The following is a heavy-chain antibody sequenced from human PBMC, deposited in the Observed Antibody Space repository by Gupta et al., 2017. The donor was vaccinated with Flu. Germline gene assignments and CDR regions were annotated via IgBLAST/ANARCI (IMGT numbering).Heavy chain of an antibody. CDR3: ARQGYSYGVAQSYFDY. Sequence: RVTISVDTSKNQFSLKLSSVTAADTAVYYCARQGYSYGVAQSYFDYWGQGTLVTVSS. V-gene: IGHV4-34*01. D-gene: IGHD5-18*01. J-gene: IGHJ4*02.